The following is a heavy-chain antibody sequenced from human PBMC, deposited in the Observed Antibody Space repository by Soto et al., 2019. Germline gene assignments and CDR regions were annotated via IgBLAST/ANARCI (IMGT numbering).Heavy chain of an antibody. CDR3: ARVGSGWHAATVFDC. J-gene: IGHJ4*02. D-gene: IGHD6-19*01. CDR1: AYSFSSDYY. Sequence: PSETLSLTCAVSAYSFSSDYYWGWIRQPPGKGLEWIGSINHSGRTYYNRSLKGRVTISLDTSNNQFSLMVSSVTAADTAVYYCARVGSGWHAATVFDCWGLGTLVTVSS. V-gene: IGHV4-38-2*01. CDR2: INHSGRT.